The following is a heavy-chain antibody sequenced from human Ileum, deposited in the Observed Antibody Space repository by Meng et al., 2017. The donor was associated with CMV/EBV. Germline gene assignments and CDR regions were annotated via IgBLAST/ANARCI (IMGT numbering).Heavy chain of an antibody. D-gene: IGHD3-3*01. V-gene: IGHV4-59*12. CDR1: RGSINYNS. CDR3: AKRGVGYYDFWSGPLNWFDP. J-gene: IGHJ5*02. Sequence: GSLRLSCTVSRGSINYNSWSWIRQSARKGLEWIGSVSYSGSTNYNPSLKSRVSISMDTSENQFSLKLSSVTAADTAVYYCAKRGVGYYDFWSGPLNWFDPWGQGTLVTVSS. CDR2: VSYSGST.